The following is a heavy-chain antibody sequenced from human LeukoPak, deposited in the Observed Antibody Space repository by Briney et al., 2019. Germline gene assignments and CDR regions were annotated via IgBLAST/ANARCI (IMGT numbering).Heavy chain of an antibody. D-gene: IGHD2-2*01. CDR3: ARGHIVVVPAAIGGYWFDP. Sequence: SETLSLTCTVSGGSISSGSYYWRWIRQPGGRGLEWIGRIFRRVTTNYNPSLTSRVTISVDTSKTQFSLKLNSVTAADTAVYYCARGHIVVVPAAIGGYWFDPWGQGTLVTVSS. V-gene: IGHV4-61*02. J-gene: IGHJ5*02. CDR1: GGSISSGSYY. CDR2: IFRRVTT.